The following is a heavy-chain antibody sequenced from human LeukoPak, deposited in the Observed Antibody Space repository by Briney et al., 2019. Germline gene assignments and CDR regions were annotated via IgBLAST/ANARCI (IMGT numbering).Heavy chain of an antibody. CDR2: ISYDGSNK. CDR3: AKGDRGVLVIPSTEFDS. CDR1: GFTFSSYG. J-gene: IGHJ4*02. Sequence: GRSLRLSCAASGFTFSSYGMHWVRQAPGKGLEWVAVISYDGSNKYYADSVKGRFTISRDKSKNTLYLQMNSLRAEDTAVYYCAKGDRGVLVIPSTEFDSWGQGTLVTVSS. D-gene: IGHD3-22*01. V-gene: IGHV3-30*18.